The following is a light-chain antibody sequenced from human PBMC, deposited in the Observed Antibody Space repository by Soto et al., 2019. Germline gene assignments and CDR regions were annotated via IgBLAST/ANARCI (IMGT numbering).Light chain of an antibody. CDR2: GAS. CDR3: QQYGSSGT. Sequence: DIVLTQTAGTLSVSTGERVTLSWRASQRVGSNYLAWYQQKPGHAPRLLIYGASNRATGIPDRFSGSGSGTDFTLTISRLEPEDFAVYYCQQYGSSGTFGQGTKVDIK. V-gene: IGKV3-20*01. J-gene: IGKJ1*01. CDR1: QRVGSNY.